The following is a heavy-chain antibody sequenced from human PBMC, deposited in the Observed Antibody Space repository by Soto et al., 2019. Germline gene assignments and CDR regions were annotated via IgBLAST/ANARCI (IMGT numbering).Heavy chain of an antibody. CDR2: ISGSGGST. Sequence: GGSLRLSCAASGFTFSSYAMSWVRQAPGKGLEWVSAISGSGGSTYYADSVKGRFTISRDNSKNTLYLQMNSLRAEDTAVYYCAKDRFRTYSSSWQVPLNWFDPWGQGTLVTVSS. J-gene: IGHJ5*02. V-gene: IGHV3-23*01. D-gene: IGHD6-13*01. CDR3: AKDRFRTYSSSWQVPLNWFDP. CDR1: GFTFSSYA.